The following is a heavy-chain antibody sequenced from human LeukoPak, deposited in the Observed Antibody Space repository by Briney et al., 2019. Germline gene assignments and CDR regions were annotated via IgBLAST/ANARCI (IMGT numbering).Heavy chain of an antibody. V-gene: IGHV3-30*18. Sequence: GGSLRLSGAASGFTFSSYGMHWVRQAPGKGLEWVAVISYDGSNKYYADSVKGRFTISRDNSKNTLYLQMNSLRAEDTAVYYCAKDVDCSSTSCYRNYYYYGMDVWGQGTTVTVSS. CDR2: ISYDGSNK. CDR3: AKDVDCSSTSCYRNYYYYGMDV. CDR1: GFTFSSYG. D-gene: IGHD2-2*02. J-gene: IGHJ6*02.